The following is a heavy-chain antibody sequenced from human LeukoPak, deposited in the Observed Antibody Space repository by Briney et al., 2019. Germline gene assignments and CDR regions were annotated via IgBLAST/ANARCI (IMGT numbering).Heavy chain of an antibody. V-gene: IGHV3-30*02. Sequence: GGSLRLSCAASGFTFSSYGMHWVRQAPGKGLEWVAFIRYDGSNKYYADSVKGRFTISRDNSKNTLCLQMNSLRAEDTAVYYCAKDRNGSGSYSYYFDYWGQGTLVTVSS. CDR2: IRYDGSNK. CDR1: GFTFSSYG. J-gene: IGHJ4*02. CDR3: AKDRNGSGSYSYYFDY. D-gene: IGHD3-10*01.